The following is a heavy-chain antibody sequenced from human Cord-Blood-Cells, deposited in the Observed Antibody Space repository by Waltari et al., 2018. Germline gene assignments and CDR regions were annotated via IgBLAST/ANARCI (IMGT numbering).Heavy chain of an antibody. Sequence: EVQLLESGGGLVQPGGSLRLSCAASGFPFSSHAMSWVRQAPGKGLELVSAISGSGGSTYYADSVKGRFTISRDNSKNTLYLQMNSLRAEDTAVYYCATISSWYYWGQGTLVTVSS. CDR3: ATISSWYY. CDR2: ISGSGGST. V-gene: IGHV3-23*01. CDR1: GFPFSSHA. J-gene: IGHJ4*02. D-gene: IGHD6-13*01.